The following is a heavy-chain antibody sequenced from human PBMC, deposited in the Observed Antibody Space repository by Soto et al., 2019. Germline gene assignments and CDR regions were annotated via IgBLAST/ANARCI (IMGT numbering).Heavy chain of an antibody. CDR1: GFPLRNYD. CDR3: AKGRYANDV. Sequence: EVQLLQSGGGLVQPGGSLRLSCAASGFPLRNYDMTWFRQAPGKGLEWVSTIGESGTSTHYTDSVKGRFTVSRDDSRSTLYLQMGSLRAEDTAVYYCAKGRYANDVWGKGATVTVSS. J-gene: IGHJ6*04. CDR2: IGESGTST. D-gene: IGHD2-8*01. V-gene: IGHV3-23*01.